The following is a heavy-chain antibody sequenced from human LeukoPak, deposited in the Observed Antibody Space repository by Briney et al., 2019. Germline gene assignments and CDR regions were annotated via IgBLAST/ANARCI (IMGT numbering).Heavy chain of an antibody. J-gene: IGHJ4*02. CDR2: ISSSSSYI. V-gene: IGHV3-21*01. CDR3: ASSFGYGDYVFVCYFDY. D-gene: IGHD4-17*01. Sequence: KTGGSLRLSCAASGFTFSSYSMSWVRQAPGKGLEWVSSISSSSSYIYYADSVKGRFTISRDNAKNSLYLQMNSLRAEDTAVYYCASSFGYGDYVFVCYFDYWGQGTLVTVSS. CDR1: GFTFSSYS.